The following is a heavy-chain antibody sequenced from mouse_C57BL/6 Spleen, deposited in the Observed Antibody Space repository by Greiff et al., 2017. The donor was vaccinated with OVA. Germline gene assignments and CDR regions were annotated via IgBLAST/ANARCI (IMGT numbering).Heavy chain of an antibody. CDR3: ASGGIYYGSSYFAY. V-gene: IGHV1-55*01. CDR1: GYTFTSYW. CDR2: IYPGSGST. Sequence: QVQLQQPGAELVKPGASVKMSCKASGYTFTSYWITWVKQRPGQGLEWIGDIYPGSGSTNYNEKFKSKATLTVDTSSSTAYMQLSSLISEDSAVYYCASGGIYYGSSYFAYWGQGTLVTVSA. D-gene: IGHD1-1*01. J-gene: IGHJ3*01.